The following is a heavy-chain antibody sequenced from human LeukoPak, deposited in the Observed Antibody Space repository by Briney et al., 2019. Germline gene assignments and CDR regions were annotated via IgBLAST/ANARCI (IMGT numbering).Heavy chain of an antibody. CDR3: ARTGGSSGWYSPALLKYYFDY. V-gene: IGHV3-7*01. Sequence: GGSLRLSCAASGFTFSSYWMSWVRQAPGKGLEWVANIKQDGNEKYYVDSVKGRFTISRDNAKKSLYLQMNSLRAEDTAVYYCARTGGSSGWYSPALLKYYFDYWGQGTLVTVSS. D-gene: IGHD6-19*01. CDR2: IKQDGNEK. CDR1: GFTFSSYW. J-gene: IGHJ4*02.